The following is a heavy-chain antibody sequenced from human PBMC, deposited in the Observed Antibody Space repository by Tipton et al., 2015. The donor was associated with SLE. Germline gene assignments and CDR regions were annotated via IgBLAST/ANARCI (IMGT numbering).Heavy chain of an antibody. CDR3: AKEDEKAPRDPRGYYYGLDV. CDR1: GFTFSSYG. CDR2: IKPDGSET. Sequence: GSLRLSCAASGFTFSSYGANWVRQAPGKGLEWVASIKPDGSETYYVDSVKGRFSVSRDNAKNSLYLQMNSLRAEDTAVYYCAKEDEKAPRDPRGYYYGLDVWGQGTTVTVS. V-gene: IGHV3-7*01. J-gene: IGHJ6*02.